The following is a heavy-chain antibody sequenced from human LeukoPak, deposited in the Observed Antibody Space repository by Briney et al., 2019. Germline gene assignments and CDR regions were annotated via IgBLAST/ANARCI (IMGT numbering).Heavy chain of an antibody. CDR2: IIPIFGTA. Sequence: ASVKVSCKASGGTFISYAISWVRQAPGQGLEWMGGIIPIFGTANYAQKFQGRVTITADESTSTAYMELRSLRSDDTAVYYCARDPRITIFGVVRPYGMDVWGQGTTVTVSS. CDR1: GGTFISYA. CDR3: ARDPRITIFGVVRPYGMDV. D-gene: IGHD3-3*01. V-gene: IGHV1-69*13. J-gene: IGHJ6*02.